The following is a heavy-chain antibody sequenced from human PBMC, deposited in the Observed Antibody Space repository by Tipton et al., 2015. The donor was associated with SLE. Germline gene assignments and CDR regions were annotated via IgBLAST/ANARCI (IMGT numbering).Heavy chain of an antibody. D-gene: IGHD2-15*01. CDR1: GYTFTSYA. V-gene: IGHV7-4-1*02. J-gene: IGHJ4*02. CDR2: INTNTGNP. Sequence: QLVQSGSELKKPGASVKVSCKASGYTFTSYAMNWVRQAPGQGLEWMGWINTNTGNPTYAQGFTGRFAFSLDTSVSTAYLQISSLKAEDTAVYYCARDGTPVVVAATPAPDYWGQGTLVTVSS. CDR3: ARDGTPVVVAATPAPDY.